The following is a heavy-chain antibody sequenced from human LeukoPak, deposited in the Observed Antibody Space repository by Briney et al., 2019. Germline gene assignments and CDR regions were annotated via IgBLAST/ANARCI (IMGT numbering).Heavy chain of an antibody. CDR3: ATSSSSWFYGTH. J-gene: IGHJ4*02. Sequence: SVKVSCKASGGTFSSYAISWVRQAPGQGLEWMGGIIPIFGTANYAQKFQGRVTITADESTSTAYMELSSLRSEDTAVYYCATSSSSWFYGTHWGQGTLVTVSS. CDR2: IIPIFGTA. CDR1: GGTFSSYA. V-gene: IGHV1-69*13. D-gene: IGHD6-13*01.